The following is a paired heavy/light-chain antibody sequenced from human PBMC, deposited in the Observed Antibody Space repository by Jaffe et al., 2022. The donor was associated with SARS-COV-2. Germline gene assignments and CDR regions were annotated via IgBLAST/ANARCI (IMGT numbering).Heavy chain of an antibody. CDR1: GFAFNNFA. D-gene: IGHD5-18*01. CDR3: VKQRYSYGYFFDY. CDR2: ISGSGGTR. V-gene: IGHV3-23*01. J-gene: IGHJ4*02. Sequence: EIQMLESGGGLLQPGRSLRLSCATSGFAFNNFAMSWVRQAPGKGLEWVSDISGSGGTRNYADSVKGRFTISRDNSKNTLYLQMNSLRVEDTAVYYCVKQRYSYGYFFDYWGQGNLVTVSS.
Light chain of an antibody. J-gene: IGKJ4*01. CDR2: AAS. CDR3: QQYRSYPLS. V-gene: IGKV1-16*02. Sequence: DIQMTQSPSSLSASVGDRVTITCRASQDISNYVAWVQQKPGKAPKSLIYAASKLQSGVPSHFSGSGSGTDFTLTINSLQPDDFATYYCQQYRSYPLSFGGGTKVEI. CDR1: QDISNY.